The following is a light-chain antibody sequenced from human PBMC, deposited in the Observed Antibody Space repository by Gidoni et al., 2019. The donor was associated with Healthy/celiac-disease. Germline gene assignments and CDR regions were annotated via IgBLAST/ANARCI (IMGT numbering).Light chain of an antibody. V-gene: IGKV1-39*01. CDR3: QQSYSTSIT. CDR2: AAY. Sequence: IQMTLSPSSLSASVGDRFTITCRASQSISSYLNWHQQKPGKAPKLLIYAAYSLQSGVPSRFSGSGSGTDFNITISSLQTEDFANYYCQQSYSTSITFGQGTRLEIK. J-gene: IGKJ5*01. CDR1: QSISSY.